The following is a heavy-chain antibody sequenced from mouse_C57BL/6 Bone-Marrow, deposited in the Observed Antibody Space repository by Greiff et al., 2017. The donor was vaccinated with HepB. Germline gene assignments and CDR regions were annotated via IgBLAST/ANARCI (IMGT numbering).Heavy chain of an antibody. J-gene: IGHJ3*01. CDR2: IRSKSNNYAT. V-gene: IGHV10-1*01. D-gene: IGHD4-1*01. CDR1: GFSFNTYA. Sequence: EVQLVESGGGLVQPKGSLKLSCAASGFSFNTYAMNWVRQAPGKGLEWVARIRSKSNNYATYYADSVKDRFTISRDDSESMLYLQMNNLKTEDTAMYYCVRHGLTGTRFAYWGQGTLVTVSA. CDR3: VRHGLTGTRFAY.